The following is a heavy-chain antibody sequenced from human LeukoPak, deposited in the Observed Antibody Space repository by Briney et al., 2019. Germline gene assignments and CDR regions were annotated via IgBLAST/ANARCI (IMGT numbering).Heavy chain of an antibody. CDR2: ISYIGTT. D-gene: IGHD1-1*01. Sequence: SETLSLTCTVSGGSISGYYWSWIRQPPGKGLEYIGYISYIGTTNYNPSLKSRVTISMDTSKNQISLKLSSVTAADTAVYYCARAPGSAYNAYYFDYWGQGTLVTVSS. J-gene: IGHJ4*02. CDR1: GGSISGYY. V-gene: IGHV4-59*12. CDR3: ARAPGSAYNAYYFDY.